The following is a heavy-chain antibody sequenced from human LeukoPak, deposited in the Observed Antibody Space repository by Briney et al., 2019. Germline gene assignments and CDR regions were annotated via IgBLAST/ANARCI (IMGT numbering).Heavy chain of an antibody. Sequence: ASVKVSCKASGYTFTGYYMHWVRQAPGQGLEWMGWMNPNSGNTGYAQKFQGRVTMTRNTSISTAYMELSSLRSEDTAVYYCARDKGQYGSGTRGFTWFDPWGQGTLVTVSS. V-gene: IGHV1-8*02. CDR1: GYTFTGYY. J-gene: IGHJ5*02. D-gene: IGHD3-10*01. CDR2: MNPNSGNT. CDR3: ARDKGQYGSGTRGFTWFDP.